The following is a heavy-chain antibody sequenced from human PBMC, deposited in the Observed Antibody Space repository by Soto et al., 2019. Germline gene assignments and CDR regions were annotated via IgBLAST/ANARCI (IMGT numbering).Heavy chain of an antibody. V-gene: IGHV3-33*01. CDR2: IWYDGSNK. J-gene: IGHJ4*02. CDR1: GFTFSSYG. Sequence: LRLSCAASGFTFSSYGMHWVRQAPGKGLEWVAAIWYDGSNKYYGDSMKGRFTISRDNGKNSLYLEIHSLRAEDTAVYYCARESEDLTSNFDYWGQGTLVTVSS. CDR3: ARESEDLTSNFDY.